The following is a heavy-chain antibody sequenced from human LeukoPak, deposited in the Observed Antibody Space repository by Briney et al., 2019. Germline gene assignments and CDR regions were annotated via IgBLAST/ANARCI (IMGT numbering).Heavy chain of an antibody. J-gene: IGHJ4*02. V-gene: IGHV3-7*01. CDR1: GFTFSSYW. CDR3: ARDLIRARQLARGSYFDY. Sequence: GGSLRLSCAASGFTFSSYWMSWVRQAPGKGLEWVANIKQDGSEKYYVDSVKGRFTISRDNAKNSLYLQMNSLRAEDTAVYYCARDLIRARQLARGSYFDYWGQGTLVTVSS. D-gene: IGHD6-6*01. CDR2: IKQDGSEK.